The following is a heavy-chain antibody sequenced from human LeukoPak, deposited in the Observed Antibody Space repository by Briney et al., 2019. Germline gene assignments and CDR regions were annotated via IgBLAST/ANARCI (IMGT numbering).Heavy chain of an antibody. CDR3: ARGGGGSYYSY. CDR2: INHSGST. D-gene: IGHD1-26*01. J-gene: IGHJ4*02. V-gene: IGHV4-34*01. CDR1: GGSFSGYY. Sequence: SETLSLTCAVYGGSFSGYYWSWIRQPPGKGLEWIGEINHSGSTNYNPSLKSRVTISVDTSKNQFSLKLSSVTAADTAVYYCARGGGGSYYSYWGQGTLVTVSS.